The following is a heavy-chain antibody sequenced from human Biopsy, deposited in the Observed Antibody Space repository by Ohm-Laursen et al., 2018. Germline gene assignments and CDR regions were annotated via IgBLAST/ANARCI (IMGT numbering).Heavy chain of an antibody. CDR1: TGTFNSYG. J-gene: IGHJ4*02. D-gene: IGHD2-2*01. V-gene: IGHV1-69*11. Sequence: GPQVKVSCKAPTGTFNSYGIIWVRQAPGQGLEWMGRIIPILRTTAYAQTFLGRVTITADSPTSTVDMELTSLTSDDTAVYFCAREAIGYQLPCDDWGQGTLVTVSS. CDR2: IIPILRTT. CDR3: AREAIGYQLPCDD.